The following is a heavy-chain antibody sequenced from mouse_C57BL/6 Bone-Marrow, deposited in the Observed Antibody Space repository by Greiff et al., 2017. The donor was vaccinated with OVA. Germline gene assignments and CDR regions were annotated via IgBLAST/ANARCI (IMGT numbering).Heavy chain of an antibody. J-gene: IGHJ1*03. CDR2: IYPGSGST. D-gene: IGHD1-1*01. CDR3: ARGTVVAWYFDV. CDR1: GYTFTSYW. Sequence: VQLQQPGAELVKPGASVKMSRKASGYTFTSYWITWVKQRPGQGLEWIGDIYPGSGSTNYNEKFKSKATLTVDTSSSTAYMQLSSLTSEDSAVYYCARGTVVAWYFDVWGTGTTVTVSS. V-gene: IGHV1-55*01.